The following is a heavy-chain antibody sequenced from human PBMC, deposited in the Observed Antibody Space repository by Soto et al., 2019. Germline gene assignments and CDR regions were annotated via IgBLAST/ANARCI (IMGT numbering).Heavy chain of an antibody. V-gene: IGHV1-2*04. J-gene: IGHJ6*02. D-gene: IGHD3-3*01. Sequence: ASVKVSCKASGDTFTGYYMHWVRQAPGQGLEWMGWINPNSGGTNYAQKFQGWVTMTRDTSISTAYMELSRLRSDDTAVYYCARDRRGPIFGVVNLYYYYYGMDVWRQGTTVTVSS. CDR2: INPNSGGT. CDR1: GDTFTGYY. CDR3: ARDRRGPIFGVVNLYYYYYGMDV.